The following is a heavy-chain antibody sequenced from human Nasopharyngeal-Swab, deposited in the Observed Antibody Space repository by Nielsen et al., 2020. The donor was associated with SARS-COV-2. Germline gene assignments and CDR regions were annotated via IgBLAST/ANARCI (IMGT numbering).Heavy chain of an antibody. V-gene: IGHV1-69*10. CDR1: GGTFSSYA. CDR3: VRGPVEQSYFDY. Sequence: SVKVSCKASGGTFSSYAISWVRQAPGQGLEWMGGIIPILGIANYAQKFQGRVTITADKSTSTAYMELSSLRSEDTAVYYCVRGPVEQSYFDYWGQGTLVTVSS. CDR2: IIPILGIA. D-gene: IGHD1-26*01. J-gene: IGHJ4*02.